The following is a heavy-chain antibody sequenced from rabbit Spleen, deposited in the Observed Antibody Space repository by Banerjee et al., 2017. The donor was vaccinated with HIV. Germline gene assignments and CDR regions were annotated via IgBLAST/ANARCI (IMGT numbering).Heavy chain of an antibody. CDR2: IDSGSSGDT. CDR1: GFDFTSDYM. J-gene: IGHJ6*01. D-gene: IGHD1-1*01. V-gene: IGHV1S45*01. CDR3: ARDTSSSFSSYGMDL. Sequence: QEQLKETGGGLVQPGGSLTLSCKASGFDFTSDYMTWVRQAPGKGLEWIACIDSGSSGDTYYATWAQGRFTISKTSSTTVTLQMTSLTAADTATYFCARDTSSSFSSYGMDLWGQGTLVTVS.